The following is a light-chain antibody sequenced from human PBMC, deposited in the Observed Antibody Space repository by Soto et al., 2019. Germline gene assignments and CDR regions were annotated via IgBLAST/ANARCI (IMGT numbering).Light chain of an antibody. V-gene: IGKV3-15*01. CDR1: QTVSRR. J-gene: IGKJ1*01. CDR2: DAP. CDR3: QQYNNWPPWT. Sequence: EIVLTQSPATLSVSPGGGATVFCRASQTVSRRLAWYQHTPGQAPRLLVYDAPTRATGIPARFSGSGSGTEFTLTITSLQSEDFAVYYCQQYNNWPPWTFGQGTEV.